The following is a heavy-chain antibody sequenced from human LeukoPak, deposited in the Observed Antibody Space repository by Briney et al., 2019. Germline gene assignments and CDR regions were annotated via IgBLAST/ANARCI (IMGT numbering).Heavy chain of an antibody. CDR2: INHSGST. J-gene: IGHJ4*02. CDR3: ARGQQQLGLDY. D-gene: IGHD6-13*01. Sequence: LRLSCAASGFTFSDYYMSWIRQPPGKGLEWIGEINHSGSTNYNPSLKSRVTISVDTSKNQFSLKLSSVTAADTAVYYCARGQQQLGLDYWGQGTLVTVSS. V-gene: IGHV4-34*01. CDR1: GFTFSDYY.